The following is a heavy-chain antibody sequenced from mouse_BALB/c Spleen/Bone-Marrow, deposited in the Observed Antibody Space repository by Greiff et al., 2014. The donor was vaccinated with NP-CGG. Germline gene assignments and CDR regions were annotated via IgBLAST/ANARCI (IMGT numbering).Heavy chain of an antibody. J-gene: IGHJ2*01. Sequence: EVQLVESGGGLVKPGGSLKLSCAASGFTFSNYAMSWVRQTPEKRLEWVAIISSGGSYTYYPDSVKGRFTISRDNAKTILYLQMSSLRSEDTATYYCARQDGFDYWGQGTTLTVSS. V-gene: IGHV5-9-3*01. CDR3: ARQDGFDY. CDR1: GFTFSNYA. D-gene: IGHD2-3*01. CDR2: ISSGGSYT.